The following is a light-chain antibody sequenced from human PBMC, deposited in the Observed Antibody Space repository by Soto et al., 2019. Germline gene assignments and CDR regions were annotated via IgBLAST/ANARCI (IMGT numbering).Light chain of an antibody. CDR3: LQGALWPRT. V-gene: IGKV2-30*01. Sequence: DGELIQTPLSLRVSLGKPGSICCGSGQSLVYSNGNTYLNCFHQRPGQSPRRLIYLVSNRDSGVPDSFSGSGSGTDFTLKISSVQAEDVGVYYCLQGALWPRTFGQGTKLDIK. CDR1: QSLVYSNGNTY. J-gene: IGKJ1*01. CDR2: LVS.